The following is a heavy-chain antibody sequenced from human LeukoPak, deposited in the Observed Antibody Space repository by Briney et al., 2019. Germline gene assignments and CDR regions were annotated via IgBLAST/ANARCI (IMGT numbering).Heavy chain of an antibody. CDR3: ARHRSPSSLSFFDI. D-gene: IGHD2-2*01. CDR2: IYSSEST. V-gene: IGHV4-4*09. J-gene: IGHJ4*02. CDR1: GASISSYY. Sequence: SETLTLTCTVSGASISSYYWSWIRQPPGKGLEWIGYIYSSESTKFNPALRSRVTISIEPSKNQVSLGLSSVPAADTALYYCARHRSPSSLSFFDIWGQGMLVIVSS.